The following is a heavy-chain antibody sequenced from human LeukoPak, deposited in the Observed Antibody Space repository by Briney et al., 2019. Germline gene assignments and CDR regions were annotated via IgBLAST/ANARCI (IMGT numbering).Heavy chain of an antibody. D-gene: IGHD3-3*01. CDR1: GGSISSSSYY. J-gene: IGHJ3*02. Sequence: SETLSLTCTVSGGSISSSSYYWGWIRQPPGKGLEWIGSIYHSGSTYYNPSLKSRVTISVDTSKNQFSLKLSSVTAADTAVYYCAGYYYDFWSGYYRVHAFDIWGQGTMVTVSS. V-gene: IGHV4-39*07. CDR3: AGYYYDFWSGYYRVHAFDI. CDR2: IYHSGST.